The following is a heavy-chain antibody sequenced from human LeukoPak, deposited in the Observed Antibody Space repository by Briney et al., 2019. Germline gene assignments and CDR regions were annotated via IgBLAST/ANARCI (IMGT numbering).Heavy chain of an antibody. CDR2: IKQDGSEK. J-gene: IGHJ4*02. CDR3: ARPDYGSGNHPGH. CDR1: GFTFSSYW. V-gene: IGHV3-7*04. Sequence: PAGSLRLSCAASGFTFSSYWMSWVRQAPGEGRAWVANIKQDGSEKYYFDTMKRRFTISRDNAKNSLHLQMNRLRAEDTAVYYCARPDYGSGNHPGHWGQGTLVTVST. D-gene: IGHD3-10*01.